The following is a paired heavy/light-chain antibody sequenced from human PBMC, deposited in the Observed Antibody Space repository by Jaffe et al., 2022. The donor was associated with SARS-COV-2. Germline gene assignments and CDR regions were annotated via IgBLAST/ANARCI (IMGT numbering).Heavy chain of an antibody. J-gene: IGHJ4*02. CDR1: GGSMTSGTYS. D-gene: IGHD6-19*01. V-gene: IGHV4-61*02. CDR3: ARGYSSGQLRLSFFDY. CDR2: IFSSESP. Sequence: QVQLQESGPGLVKPSQTLSLTCTVSGGSMTSGTYSWTWIRQPAGKRLEWIGHIFSSESPNYNASLESRVTISVDTSKNQFSLRLRSVTAADTAVYYCARGYSSGQLRLSFFDYWGQGALVTVSS.
Light chain of an antibody. V-gene: IGLV3-19*01. Sequence: SSELTQDPAVSVALGQTVRITCQGDSLRNFYASWYQQKPGQAPILVIYGKNTRPSGIPDRFSGSSSGNTASLTITGAQAEDEADYYCHSRDRSATHRVVFGGGTKLTVL. CDR3: HSRDRSATHRVV. CDR2: GKN. J-gene: IGLJ2*01. CDR1: SLRNFY.